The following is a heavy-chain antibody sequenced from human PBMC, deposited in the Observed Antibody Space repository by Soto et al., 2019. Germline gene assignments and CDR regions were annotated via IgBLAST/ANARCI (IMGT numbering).Heavy chain of an antibody. CDR2: INSDGSST. CDR3: ARVRESTIFGVVIRREAFDI. J-gene: IGHJ3*02. D-gene: IGHD3-3*01. CDR1: GFTFSSFW. V-gene: IGHV3-74*01. Sequence: GSLRLSCAASGFTFSSFWMHWVRQAPGKGLVWVSRINSDGSSTSYADSVKGRFTISRDNAKNTLYLQMNSLRVEDTAVYYCARVRESTIFGVVIRREAFDIWGQGTMVTVSS.